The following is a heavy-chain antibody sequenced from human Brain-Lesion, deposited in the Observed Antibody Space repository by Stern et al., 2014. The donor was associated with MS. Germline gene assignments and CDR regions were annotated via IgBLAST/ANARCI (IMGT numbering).Heavy chain of an antibody. CDR1: GFTFGNYW. CDR2: ITEDGTEK. J-gene: IGHJ6*02. CDR3: ARVYNTIYGIVTQRGSGMDV. V-gene: IGHV3-7*01. Sequence: VQLVESGGGLVQPGGSLTISCTAAGFTFGNYWMNWVRQAPGKGLGWVANITEDGTEKNYVDSVKGRFTISRDNARNSLYLQMNSLRVEDTALYYCARVYNTIYGIVTQRGSGMDVWGQGTTVIVSS. D-gene: IGHD3-3*01.